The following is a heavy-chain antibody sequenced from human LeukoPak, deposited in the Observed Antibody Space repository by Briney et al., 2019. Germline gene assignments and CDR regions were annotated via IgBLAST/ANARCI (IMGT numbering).Heavy chain of an antibody. V-gene: IGHV7-4-1*02. J-gene: IGHJ4*02. CDR2: INTNTGNP. CDR3: ARDSPQAYYYGSGSFARY. CDR1: GYTLTSHA. Sequence: ASVKVSCKASGYTLTSHALNWVRQAPGQGLEWMGWINTNTGNPMYAQGFTGRFVFSLDTSVSTAYLQISSLKAEDTAVYYCARDSPQAYYYGSGSFARYWGQGTLVTVSS. D-gene: IGHD3-10*01.